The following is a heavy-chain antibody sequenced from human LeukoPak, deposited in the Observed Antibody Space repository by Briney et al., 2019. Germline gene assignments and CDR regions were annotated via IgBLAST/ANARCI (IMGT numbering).Heavy chain of an antibody. D-gene: IGHD1-20*01. Sequence: GGSHRLSCAASASGVSFSSHSMNWVRQAPGKGLEWISYIHSSSNYIFYAASVKGRFTVSRDNVRNSLYLQMNSLRAEDTAMYYCAREYNSRATFDYWGQGTLVTVSS. CDR2: IHSSSNYI. CDR1: ASGVSFSSHS. V-gene: IGHV3-21*05. CDR3: AREYNSRATFDY. J-gene: IGHJ4*02.